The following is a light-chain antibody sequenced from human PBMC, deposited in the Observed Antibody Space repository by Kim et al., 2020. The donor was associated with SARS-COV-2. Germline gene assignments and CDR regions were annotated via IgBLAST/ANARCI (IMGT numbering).Light chain of an antibody. J-gene: IGKJ2*01. Sequence: EIVMTQSPATLSVSPGERATLSCRASQSVSSNLAWYQQKPGQAPRLLIYGASTRATGIPARFSGSGSGTEFTLTISSLQSEDFVVYYCQQYNNWPPSYTFGQGTKLEI. CDR1: QSVSSN. V-gene: IGKV3-15*01. CDR2: GAS. CDR3: QQYNNWPPSYT.